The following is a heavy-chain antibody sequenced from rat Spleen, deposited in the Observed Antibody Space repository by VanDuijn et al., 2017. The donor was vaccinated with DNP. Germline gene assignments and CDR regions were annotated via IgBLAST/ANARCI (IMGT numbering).Heavy chain of an antibody. J-gene: IGHJ1*01. V-gene: IGHV5-25*01. CDR3: ARGSSSIYWYFDF. CDR2: SSPSGGRT. Sequence: EVQLVESGGGLVQPGRSLKLSCVVSGYIFSNYYMAWVRQAPKKGLEWVAASSPSGGRTYYRDSVEGRFTISREAAKSSLYLQMNSLKTEDTATYYCARGSSSIYWYFDFWGPGTRVTVSS. D-gene: IGHD1-12*01. CDR1: GYIFSNYY.